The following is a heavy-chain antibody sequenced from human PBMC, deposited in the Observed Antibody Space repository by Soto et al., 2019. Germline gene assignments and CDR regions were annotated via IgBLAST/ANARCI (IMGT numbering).Heavy chain of an antibody. V-gene: IGHV1-18*01. CDR2: ISAYNGNT. Sequence: QVQLVQSGAEVKKPGASVKVSCKASGYTFTSYGISWVRQAPGQGLEWMGWISAYNGNTNYAQKLQGRVTMTTDTSTSTAYMELRSLRSDDTAVYYCARDPPTTVTTIGWGSLVNYFDYWGQGTLVTVSS. CDR3: ARDPPTTVTTIGWGSLVNYFDY. CDR1: GYTFTSYG. J-gene: IGHJ4*02. D-gene: IGHD4-17*01.